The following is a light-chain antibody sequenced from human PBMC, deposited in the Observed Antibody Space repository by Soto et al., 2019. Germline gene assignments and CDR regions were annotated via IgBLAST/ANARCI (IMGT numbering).Light chain of an antibody. Sequence: QSVLTQPPSASGTPGQRLIISCSGRSSNIGSNYVSWYQQLPGTAPKLLIYDDDKRPSGIPDRFSGSKSGTSATLGITGFQTGDEADYYCGSWDSSLSAYVFGTGTKLTVL. CDR2: DDD. CDR1: SSNIGSNY. CDR3: GSWDSSLSAYV. J-gene: IGLJ1*01. V-gene: IGLV1-51*01.